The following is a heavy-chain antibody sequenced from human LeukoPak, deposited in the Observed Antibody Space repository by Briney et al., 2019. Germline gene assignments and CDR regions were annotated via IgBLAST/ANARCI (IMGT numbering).Heavy chain of an antibody. D-gene: IGHD1-26*01. CDR3: AKDFSVKWELLIGH. CDR1: GFSFSNYG. CDR2: IRYDGSKK. Sequence: GGSLRLSCAASGFSFSNYGMHWVRQAPGKGVEGGAFIRYDGSKKYYADSVKGRFTISRDKSKNTLSLQMNSLRAEDTAVYYCAKDFSVKWELLIGHWGQGTLVTVSS. J-gene: IGHJ4*02. V-gene: IGHV3-30*02.